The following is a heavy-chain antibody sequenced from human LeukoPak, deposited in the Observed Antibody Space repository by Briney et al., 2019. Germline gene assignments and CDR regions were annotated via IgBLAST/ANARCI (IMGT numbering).Heavy chain of an antibody. V-gene: IGHV4-34*01. CDR2: INHSGST. D-gene: IGHD6-19*01. CDR3: ARGSYSSGRRSVTAFDY. Sequence: SETLSLTCAVYGGSFSGYYWSWIRQPPGKGLEWIGEINHSGSTNYNPSLKSRVTISVDTSKNQFSLKLSSVTAADTAVYYCARGSYSSGRRSVTAFDYWGQGTLVTVSS. J-gene: IGHJ4*02. CDR1: GGSFSGYY.